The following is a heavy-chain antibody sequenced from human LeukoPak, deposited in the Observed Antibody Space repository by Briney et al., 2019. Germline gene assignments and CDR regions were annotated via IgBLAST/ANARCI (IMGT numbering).Heavy chain of an antibody. CDR2: IIPILGIA. CDR1: GGTFSSYA. V-gene: IGHV1-69*04. D-gene: IGHD6-13*01. Sequence: SVKVSCKASGGTFSSYAIRWVRQAPGQGLEWMGRIIPILGIANYAQKFQGRVTITADKSTSTAYMELSSLRSEDTAVYYCARTAAAPAGMDVWGQGTTVTVSS. J-gene: IGHJ6*02. CDR3: ARTAAAPAGMDV.